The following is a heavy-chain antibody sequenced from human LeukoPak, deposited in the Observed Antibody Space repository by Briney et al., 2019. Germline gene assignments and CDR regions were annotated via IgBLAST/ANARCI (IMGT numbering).Heavy chain of an antibody. J-gene: IGHJ6*02. Sequence: GASVKVSCKASGGTFSSYAISWVRQAPGQGLEWMGGIIPIFGTANYAQKFQGRVTITTDESTSTAYMELSSLRSEDTAVYYCARDTSSSSWYYSLGSYYYYYGMDVWGQGTTVTVSS. CDR1: GGTFSSYA. CDR3: ARDTSSSSWYYSLGSYYYYYGMDV. V-gene: IGHV1-69*05. D-gene: IGHD6-13*01. CDR2: IIPIFGTA.